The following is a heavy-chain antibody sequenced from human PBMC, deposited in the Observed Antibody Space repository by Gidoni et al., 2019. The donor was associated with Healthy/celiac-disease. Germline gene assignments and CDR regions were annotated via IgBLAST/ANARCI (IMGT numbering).Heavy chain of an antibody. CDR3: AKDGGYSYGTPPDY. V-gene: IGHV3-23*01. CDR2: ISGSGGSK. J-gene: IGHJ4*02. CDR1: GFTFSSYA. Sequence: EVQLLESGGGLVQPGGSLRLSCAASGFTFSSYAMSSVRQAPGKGLEWVSAISGSGGSKYYADSVKGRCTISRDNSKNTLYLQMNSLRAEDTAVYYCAKDGGYSYGTPPDYWGQGTLVTVSS. D-gene: IGHD5-18*01.